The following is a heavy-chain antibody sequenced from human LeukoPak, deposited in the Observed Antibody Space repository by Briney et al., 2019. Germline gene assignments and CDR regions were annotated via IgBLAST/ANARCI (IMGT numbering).Heavy chain of an antibody. J-gene: IGHJ5*02. CDR1: GGSISSGGYY. D-gene: IGHD1-26*01. V-gene: IGHV4-31*03. CDR3: ARLVYSGGDP. CDR2: IYYSGST. Sequence: SETLSLTCTVSGGSISSGGYYWSWIRQHPGKGLEWIGYIYYSGSTNYNPSLKSRVTISVDTSKNQFSLKLSSVTAADTAVYYCARLVYSGGDPWGQGTLVTVSS.